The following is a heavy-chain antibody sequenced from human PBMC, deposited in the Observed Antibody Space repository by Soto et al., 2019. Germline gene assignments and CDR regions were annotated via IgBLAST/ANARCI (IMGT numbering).Heavy chain of an antibody. V-gene: IGHV4-34*01. D-gene: IGHD2-15*01. Sequence: PLEILSLTCAVYGGSFSGYYLSWIRQPPGKGLEWIEEINHSGSTNYNPSLKSRVTISVDTSKNQFSLKLSSVTAADTAVYYCARTGVAATDYWGQGTLVTVSS. CDR2: INHSGST. CDR3: ARTGVAATDY. CDR1: GGSFSGYY. J-gene: IGHJ4*02.